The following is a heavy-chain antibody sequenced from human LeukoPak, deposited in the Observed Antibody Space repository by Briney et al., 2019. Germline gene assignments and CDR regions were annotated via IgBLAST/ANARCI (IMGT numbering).Heavy chain of an antibody. CDR2: IFPSGST. V-gene: IGHV4-61*02. CDR3: ARSIVGAAPNFDC. Sequence: PSETLSLTCSVSGGSISSGNYYWIWIRQPAGKGLEWMGRIFPSGSTNYNPSLKSRVTISVDTSKNQFSLKVNSVTAADTAVYYCARSIVGAAPNFDCWGQGTLVTVSS. D-gene: IGHD1-26*01. J-gene: IGHJ4*02. CDR1: GGSISSGNYY.